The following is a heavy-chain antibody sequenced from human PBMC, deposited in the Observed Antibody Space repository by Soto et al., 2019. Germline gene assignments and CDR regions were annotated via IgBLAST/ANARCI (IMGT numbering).Heavy chain of an antibody. Sequence: QVQLVQSGAEVKKPGASVKVSCKASGYTFTSYAMHWVRQAPGQRLEWMGWINAGNGNTKYSQKFQGRVTITWDTSASTAYMELSSLRSEDTAVYYCARVWGIAAADYWGQGTLVTVSS. V-gene: IGHV1-3*01. CDR1: GYTFTSYA. CDR2: INAGNGNT. D-gene: IGHD6-13*01. CDR3: ARVWGIAAADY. J-gene: IGHJ4*02.